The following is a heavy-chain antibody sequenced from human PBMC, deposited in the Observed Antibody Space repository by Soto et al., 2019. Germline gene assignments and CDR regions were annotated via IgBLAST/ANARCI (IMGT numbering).Heavy chain of an antibody. Sequence: GGSLRLSCAASGFTFSSYGMHWVRQAPGKGLEWVAVISYDGSNKYYADSVKGRFTISRDNSKNTLYLQMNSLRAEDTAVYYCAKDRRSGAGAFDIWGQGTMVTVSS. V-gene: IGHV3-30*18. CDR3: AKDRRSGAGAFDI. D-gene: IGHD6-25*01. J-gene: IGHJ3*02. CDR1: GFTFSSYG. CDR2: ISYDGSNK.